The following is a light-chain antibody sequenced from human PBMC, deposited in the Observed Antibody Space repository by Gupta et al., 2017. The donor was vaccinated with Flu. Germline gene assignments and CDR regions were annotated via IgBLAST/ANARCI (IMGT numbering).Light chain of an antibody. CDR1: HRIRSKY. CDR3: QHEGHSLRT. Sequence: GTVSSSPGEGATHSCRAGHRIRSKYLEWYQQKPGQPPRLLIYAASNKATGLPDRFSGSGFEADFALAISRREPEDFAVYCCQHEGHSLRTFGQGTKVEI. J-gene: IGKJ1*01. CDR2: AAS. V-gene: IGKV3-20*01.